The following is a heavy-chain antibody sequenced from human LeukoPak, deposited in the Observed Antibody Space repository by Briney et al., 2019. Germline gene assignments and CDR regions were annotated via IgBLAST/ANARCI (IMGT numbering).Heavy chain of an antibody. CDR1: GGSFSGYY. J-gene: IGHJ4*02. CDR3: ARDASSWYYY. CDR2: INHSGST. D-gene: IGHD6-13*01. V-gene: IGHV4-34*01. Sequence: SETLSLTCAVYGGSFSGYYWSWIRQPPGKGLEWIGEINHSGSTNYNPSLKSRVTISVDTSKNQFSLKLSSVTAADTAVYYCARDASSWYYYWGQGTLVTVSS.